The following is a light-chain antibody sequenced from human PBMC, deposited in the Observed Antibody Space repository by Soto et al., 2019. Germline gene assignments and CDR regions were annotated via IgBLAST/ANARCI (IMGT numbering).Light chain of an antibody. J-gene: IGLJ3*02. CDR2: LNSDGSH. CDR1: SGHSSYA. CDR3: QTWGTGIVV. V-gene: IGLV4-69*01. Sequence: QPVLTQSPSASASLGASVKLTCALSSGHSSYAIAWHQQQPEKGPRALMKLNSDGSHTRGDGIPDRFSGSSSGAERYLTISSLQSEDEADYYCQTWGTGIVVSGGGTKLTVL.